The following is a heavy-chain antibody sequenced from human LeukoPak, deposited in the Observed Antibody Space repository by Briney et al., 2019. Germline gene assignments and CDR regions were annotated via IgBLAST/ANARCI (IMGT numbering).Heavy chain of an antibody. CDR1: GGSISSYY. V-gene: IGHV4-59*01. D-gene: IGHD3-22*01. CDR2: IYYSGST. Sequence: SETLSLTCTVSGGSISSYYWSWIRQPAGKGLEWIGYIYYSGSTNYNPSLKSRVTISVDTSKNQFSLKLSSVTAADTAVYYCARDYYYDSSGYSDAFDIWGQGTMVTVSS. CDR3: ARDYYYDSSGYSDAFDI. J-gene: IGHJ3*02.